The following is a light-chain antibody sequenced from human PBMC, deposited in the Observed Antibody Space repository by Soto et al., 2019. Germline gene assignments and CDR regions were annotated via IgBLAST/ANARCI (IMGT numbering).Light chain of an antibody. CDR2: DAS. CDR1: QSISSL. CDR3: QQYNGYSS. Sequence: DIQMTQSPSTLSASVGDRVTITCRASQSISSLLAWYQQKPGKAPNLLIYDASSLESGVPSRFSGSGSGTEFTLTISSLQPDDFATYYCQQYNGYSSFGQGTKVDIK. V-gene: IGKV1-5*01. J-gene: IGKJ1*01.